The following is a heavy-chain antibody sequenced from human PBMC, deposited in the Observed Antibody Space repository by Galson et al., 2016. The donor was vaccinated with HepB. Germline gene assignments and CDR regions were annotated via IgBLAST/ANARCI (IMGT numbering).Heavy chain of an antibody. CDR3: AKDFLPAGGESTSPPWFDP. CDR2: ISGSGGST. CDR1: GFTFSSYA. J-gene: IGHJ5*02. D-gene: IGHD2-8*02. Sequence: SLRLSCAASGFTFSSYAMSWVRQAPGKGLEWVSAISGSGGSTYYADSVKGRFTISRDNSKNTLYLQMNSLRAEDTAVYYCAKDFLPAGGESTSPPWFDPWGQGALVTVSS. V-gene: IGHV3-23*01.